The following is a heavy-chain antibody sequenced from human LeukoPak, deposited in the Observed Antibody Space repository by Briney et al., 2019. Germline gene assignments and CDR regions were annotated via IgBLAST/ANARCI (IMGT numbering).Heavy chain of an antibody. CDR3: ARTYYFDISAYYCDY. Sequence: PGGSLRLSCAASGFTFSSYGMHWVRQAPGKGLEWVAVISYDGSNKYYADSVKGRFTISRDNAKNSLYLQMNSLRDEDTAVYYCARTYYFDISAYYCDYWGQGTLVTVSS. J-gene: IGHJ4*02. CDR2: ISYDGSNK. D-gene: IGHD3-22*01. CDR1: GFTFSSYG. V-gene: IGHV3-30*03.